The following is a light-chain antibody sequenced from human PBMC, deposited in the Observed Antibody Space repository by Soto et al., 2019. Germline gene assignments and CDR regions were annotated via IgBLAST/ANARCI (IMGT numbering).Light chain of an antibody. CDR3: QQSYNIPPT. Sequence: EIVMTQSPATLSVSPGKRATLSCRASQSVSSNLAWYQQKPGQAPRLLIYGASTRATGIPARFSGSGSGTEFTLTISGLQPEDFATYYCQQSYNIPPTFGQGTKVDIK. CDR1: QSVSSN. V-gene: IGKV3-15*01. J-gene: IGKJ1*01. CDR2: GAS.